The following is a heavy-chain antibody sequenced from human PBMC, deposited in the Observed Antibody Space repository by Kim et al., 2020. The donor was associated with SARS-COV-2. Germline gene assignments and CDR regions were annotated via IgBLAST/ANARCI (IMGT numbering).Heavy chain of an antibody. Sequence: GGSLRLSCGVSGFVVNTYGMSWVRQAPGKGLEWVSSINYSGDSTYFADSVKGRFTISRDDSKNTLYLQMNSLRGEDTAVYYCVKGFYSGHDQDGAFDIWGQGTMVSVSS. J-gene: IGHJ3*02. CDR1: GFVVNTYG. CDR2: INYSGDST. D-gene: IGHD5-12*01. CDR3: VKGFYSGHDQDGAFDI. V-gene: IGHV3-23*01.